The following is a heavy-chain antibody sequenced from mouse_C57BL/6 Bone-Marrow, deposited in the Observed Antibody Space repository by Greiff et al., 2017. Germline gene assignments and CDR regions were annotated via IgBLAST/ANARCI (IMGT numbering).Heavy chain of an antibody. D-gene: IGHD2-4*01. CDR1: GYTFTDYY. J-gene: IGHJ1*03. CDR2: IFPGSGST. CDR3: AREDDYDGPYWYFDV. V-gene: IGHV1-75*01. Sequence: QVQLQQSGPELVKPGASVKMSCKASGYTFTDYYINWVKQRPGQGLEWIGWIFPGSGSTYYNEKFKGKATLTVDKSSSTAYMLLSSLTSEDSAVYFGAREDDYDGPYWYFDVWGTGTTVTVSS.